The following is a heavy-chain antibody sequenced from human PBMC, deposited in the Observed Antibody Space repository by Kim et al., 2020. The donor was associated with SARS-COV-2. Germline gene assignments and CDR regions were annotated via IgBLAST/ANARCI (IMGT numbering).Heavy chain of an antibody. Sequence: GPSFQGQVTISADKSISTAYLQWSSLKASDTAMYYCARQTGIAAVTGIDPWGQGTLVTVSS. D-gene: IGHD6-13*01. V-gene: IGHV5-51*01. CDR3: ARQTGIAAVTGIDP. J-gene: IGHJ5*02.